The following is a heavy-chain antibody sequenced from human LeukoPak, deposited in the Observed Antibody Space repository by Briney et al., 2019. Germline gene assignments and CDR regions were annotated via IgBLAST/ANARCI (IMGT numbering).Heavy chain of an antibody. CDR2: IIPIFGTA. Sequence: SVKVSCKASGGTFSSYAISRVRQAPGQGLEWMGGIIPIFGTANYAQKFQGRVTITADESTSTAYMELSSLRSEDTAVYYCARPLVPDYYYGMDVWGQGTTVTVSS. D-gene: IGHD6-6*01. CDR1: GGTFSSYA. J-gene: IGHJ6*02. V-gene: IGHV1-69*13. CDR3: ARPLVPDYYYGMDV.